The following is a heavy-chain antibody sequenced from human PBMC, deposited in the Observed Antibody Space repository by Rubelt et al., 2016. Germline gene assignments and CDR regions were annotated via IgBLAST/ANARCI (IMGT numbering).Heavy chain of an antibody. J-gene: IGHJ5*02. D-gene: IGHD2-15*01. V-gene: IGHV4-34*10. CDR3: ARDGCGGSCSLFDP. CDR1: GGSFSGYY. Sequence: QLQLQESGPGLVKPSETLSLTCAVYGGSFSGYYWSWIRQPPGKGLEWIGEINHSGSTNYNPSLKSRVTISVDTSKNQFSLKLSSVTAADTAVYYCARDGCGGSCSLFDPWGQGTLVTVSS. CDR2: INHSGST.